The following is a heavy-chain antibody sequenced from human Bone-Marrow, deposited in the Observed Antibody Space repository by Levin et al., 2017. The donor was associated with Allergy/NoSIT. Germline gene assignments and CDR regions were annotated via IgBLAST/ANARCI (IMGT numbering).Heavy chain of an antibody. CDR1: LFTFSTYS. J-gene: IGHJ3*02. Sequence: GESLKISCAASLFTFSTYSMSWVRQAPGKGLEWISYISSSGSAIYYTDSVKGRFTISRDNVKNSLYLQMNSLSGEDTAVYYCARVPGYCSGGSCFGTDTFDIWGQGTMVTVSS. D-gene: IGHD2-15*01. V-gene: IGHV3-48*01. CDR3: ARVPGYCSGGSCFGTDTFDI. CDR2: ISSSGSAI.